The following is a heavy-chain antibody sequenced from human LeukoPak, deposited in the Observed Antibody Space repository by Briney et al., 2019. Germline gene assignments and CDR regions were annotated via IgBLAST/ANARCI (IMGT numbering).Heavy chain of an antibody. CDR2: YPVDGET. Sequence: GASVKVSCKVSGYSLTQLSMHWVRQGIGRGLEWMEVYPVDGETIYAQKFQGRVTMTENTSTDTAYMELSSLRSDDTAVYYCAILLEDYAFSTGSAKDYWGQGTLVTVSS. J-gene: IGHJ4*02. CDR3: AILLEDYAFSTGSAKDY. V-gene: IGHV1-24*01. CDR1: GYSLTQLS. D-gene: IGHD3-3*01.